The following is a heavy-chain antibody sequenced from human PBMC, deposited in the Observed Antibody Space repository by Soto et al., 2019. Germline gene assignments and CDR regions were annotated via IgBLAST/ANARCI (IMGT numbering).Heavy chain of an antibody. CDR2: IYYTGSA. CDR1: GGSIXSXXYX. J-gene: IGHJ5*01. Sequence: QVQLQESGPGLVKPSQTLSLTCTVSGGSIXSXXYXXSWLRQHPQKGLEWIGYIYYTGSAYYNPSLKSRVTISVDTSKNQFSLRVSSXXAXXXXXXXXXXXXXXXXXXXXFDSWGQGTLVTVSS. V-gene: IGHV4-30-4*01. CDR3: XXXXXXXXXXXXFDS.